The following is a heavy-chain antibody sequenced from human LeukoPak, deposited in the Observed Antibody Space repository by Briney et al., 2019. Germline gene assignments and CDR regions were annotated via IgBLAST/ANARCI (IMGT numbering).Heavy chain of an antibody. V-gene: IGHV1-69*06. CDR1: EGTFNSYA. J-gene: IGHJ4*02. CDR2: IIPIFGTA. CDR3: ARSRPSGFIDYWDY. D-gene: IGHD4/OR15-4a*01. Sequence: SVKVSCKASEGTFNSYAISWVRQAPGQRLEWMGRIIPIFGTANYAQKFLGRVTITAGKSTSTVYMELSSLRSEDTAVYYCARSRPSGFIDYWDYWGQGTLVTVSS.